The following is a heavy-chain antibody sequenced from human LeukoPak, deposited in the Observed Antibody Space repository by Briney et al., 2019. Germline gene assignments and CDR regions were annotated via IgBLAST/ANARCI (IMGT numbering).Heavy chain of an antibody. CDR3: ARASRDGYNQNFDY. Sequence: GESLKISCKASGYSFTTYWIGWVRQVPGKGLEWMGILYPGDSDSRYSPSFQGQVTISADRSISTAYLHWSSLKVSDTAMYYCARASRDGYNQNFDYWGQGTLVTVSS. CDR2: LYPGDSDS. J-gene: IGHJ4*02. V-gene: IGHV5-51*01. CDR1: GYSFTTYW. D-gene: IGHD5-24*01.